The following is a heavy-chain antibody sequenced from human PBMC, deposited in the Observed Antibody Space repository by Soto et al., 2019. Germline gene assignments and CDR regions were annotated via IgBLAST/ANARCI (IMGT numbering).Heavy chain of an antibody. Sequence: PSETLSLTCTVSGGSISSYYWSWIRQPPGKGLEWIGYIYYSGSTNYNPSLKSRVTISVDTSKNQFSLKLSSVTAADTAVYYCARDRLDEAVAGNHVDGMDVWGQGTTVTAP. D-gene: IGHD6-19*01. CDR3: ARDRLDEAVAGNHVDGMDV. V-gene: IGHV4-59*01. J-gene: IGHJ6*02. CDR1: GGSISSYY. CDR2: IYYSGST.